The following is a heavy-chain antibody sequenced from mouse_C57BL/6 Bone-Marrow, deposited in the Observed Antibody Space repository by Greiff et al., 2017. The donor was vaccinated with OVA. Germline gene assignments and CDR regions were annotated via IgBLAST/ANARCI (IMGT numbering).Heavy chain of an antibody. CDR3: ARPYSASFAY. D-gene: IGHD6-5*01. CDR2: ISSGGSYT. V-gene: IGHV5-6*02. CDR1: GFTFSSYG. Sequence: DVMLVESGGDLVKPGGSLKLSCAASGFTFSSYGLSWVRQTPDKRLEWVATISSGGSYTYYPDSVKGRFTISRDNAKNTLYLQMSSLKSEDTAMYYCARPYSASFAYWGQGTLVTVSA. J-gene: IGHJ3*01.